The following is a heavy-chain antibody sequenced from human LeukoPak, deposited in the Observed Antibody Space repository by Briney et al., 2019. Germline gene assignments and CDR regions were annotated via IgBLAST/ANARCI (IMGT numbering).Heavy chain of an antibody. J-gene: IGHJ6*03. D-gene: IGHD2-21*02. V-gene: IGHV4-34*01. CDR2: INHSGST. CDR1: GGSFSGYY. CDR3: ARDRVVVTAIPYYYYMDV. Sequence: TETLSLTCAVYGGSFSGYYWSWIRQPPGKGLEWIGEINHSGSTNYNPSLKSRVTISVDTSKNQFSLKLSSVTAADTAVYYCARDRVVVTAIPYYYYMDVWGKGTTVTVSS.